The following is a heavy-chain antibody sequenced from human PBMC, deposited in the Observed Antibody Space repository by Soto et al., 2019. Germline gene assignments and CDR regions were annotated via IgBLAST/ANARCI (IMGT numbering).Heavy chain of an antibody. V-gene: IGHV3-30*18. CDR3: AKRQAQAWSRDYFYYYGMDV. J-gene: IGHJ6*02. CDR2: ISHEGARK. D-gene: IGHD1-26*01. Sequence: QGQLVESGGGVVQPGRSLTLSCRASGFTFESYGMHWVRQAPGKGLGWVAVISHEGARKNYADSVKGRFIVSRDNSKVTLDLQLDRLTSEDTGDYYCAKRQAQAWSRDYFYYYGMDVWCRGTTVTVSS. CDR1: GFTFESYG.